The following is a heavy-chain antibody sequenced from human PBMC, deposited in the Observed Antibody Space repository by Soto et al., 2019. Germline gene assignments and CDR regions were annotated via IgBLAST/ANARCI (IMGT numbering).Heavy chain of an antibody. CDR2: IWYDGSNK. Sequence: QAGGSLRLSCAASGFTFSSYGMHWVRQAPGKGLEWVAVIWYDGSNKYYADSVKGRFTISRDNSKNTLYLQMNSLRAEDTAVYYCARAPSIAVAGNGRPRGYWGQGTLGTVSS. V-gene: IGHV3-33*01. CDR1: GFTFSSYG. J-gene: IGHJ4*02. D-gene: IGHD6-19*01. CDR3: ARAPSIAVAGNGRPRGY.